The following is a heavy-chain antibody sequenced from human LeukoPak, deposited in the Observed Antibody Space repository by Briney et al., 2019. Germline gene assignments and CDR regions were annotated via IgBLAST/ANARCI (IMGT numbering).Heavy chain of an antibody. CDR1: GGSFSGYY. D-gene: IGHD6-19*01. V-gene: IGHV4-34*01. J-gene: IGHJ4*02. CDR3: ARGYSSGWSKRLYYFDY. CDR2: INHSGST. Sequence: SGTLSLTCAVYGGSFSGYYWSWIRQPPGKGLEWIGEINHSGSTNYNPSLKSRVTISVDTSKNQFSLKLSSVTAADTAVYYCARGYSSGWSKRLYYFDYWGQGTLVTVSS.